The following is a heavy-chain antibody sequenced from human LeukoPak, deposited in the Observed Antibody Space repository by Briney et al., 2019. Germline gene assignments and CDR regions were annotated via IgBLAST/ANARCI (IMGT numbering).Heavy chain of an antibody. CDR1: GFTFSSYG. J-gene: IGHJ4*02. Sequence: QPGRSLRLSCAASGFTFSSYGMHWVRQAPGKGLEWVAVIWYDGSNKYYADSVKGRFTTSRDNSKNTLYLQMNSLRAEDTAVYYCARDGHDYGDYGLDYWGQGTLVTVSS. V-gene: IGHV3-33*01. CDR3: ARDGHDYGDYGLDY. D-gene: IGHD4-17*01. CDR2: IWYDGSNK.